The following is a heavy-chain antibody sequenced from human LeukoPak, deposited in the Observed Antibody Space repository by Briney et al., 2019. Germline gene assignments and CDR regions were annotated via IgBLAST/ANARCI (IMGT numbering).Heavy chain of an antibody. J-gene: IGHJ6*02. D-gene: IGHD3-9*01. CDR1: GFTFSSFR. Sequence: PGGSLRLSCAASGFTFSSFRMNWVRQAPGKGLEWVSSISSSSSYIYYADSVKGRFTISRDNAKNSLYLQMNSLRAEDTAVYYCARGGSYYDILTGYYTPKGMDVWGQGTTVTVSS. V-gene: IGHV3-21*01. CDR3: ARGGSYYDILTGYYTPKGMDV. CDR2: ISSSSSYI.